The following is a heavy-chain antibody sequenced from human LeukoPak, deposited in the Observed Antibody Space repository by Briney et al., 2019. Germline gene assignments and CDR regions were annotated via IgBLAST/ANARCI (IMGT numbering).Heavy chain of an antibody. D-gene: IGHD3-10*01. Sequence: GASVKVSCKASGGTFSSYAISWVRQAPGQGLEWMGGIIPIFGTANYAQKFQGRVTITADESTSTAYMELSSLRSEDTAVYYCAHSTSYYGRVDVWGQGTLVTVSS. CDR3: AHSTSYYGRVDV. J-gene: IGHJ4*02. CDR1: GGTFSSYA. V-gene: IGHV1-69*13. CDR2: IIPIFGTA.